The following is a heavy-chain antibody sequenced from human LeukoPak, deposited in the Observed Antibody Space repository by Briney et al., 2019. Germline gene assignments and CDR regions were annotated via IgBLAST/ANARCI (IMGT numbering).Heavy chain of an antibody. V-gene: IGHV3-23*01. CDR1: GFSLSNSA. J-gene: IGHJ4*02. CDR3: AKVNLGSGY. Sequence: GGSLRLSCAASGFSLSNSAMSWVRQAPGKGLEWVSLIIASSGSTFYADSVKGRFTISRDNSKNTLYLQMNSLRAEDTAVYYCAKVNLGSGYWGQGTLVTVSS. D-gene: IGHD3-10*01. CDR2: IIASSGST.